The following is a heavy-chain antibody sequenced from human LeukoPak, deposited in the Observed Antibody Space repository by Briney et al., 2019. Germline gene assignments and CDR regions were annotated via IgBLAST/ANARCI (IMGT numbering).Heavy chain of an antibody. V-gene: IGHV4-39*01. Sequence: SETLSLTCSVSGASISGGTYYWGWIRQPPGKGLEWIGSIYYTGSTYDNPSLKSRVTISVDTSKNQFSLKLSSVTAADTAVYYCARARGRITIFGVVMFDYWGQGTLVTVSS. CDR3: ARARGRITIFGVVMFDY. D-gene: IGHD3-3*01. CDR2: IYYTGST. CDR1: GASISGGTYY. J-gene: IGHJ4*02.